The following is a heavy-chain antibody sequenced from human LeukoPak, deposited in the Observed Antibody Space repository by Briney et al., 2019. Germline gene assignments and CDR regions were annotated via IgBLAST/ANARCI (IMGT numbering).Heavy chain of an antibody. V-gene: IGHV3-53*01. CDR2: IYPGGDA. CDR1: GFTISSNY. D-gene: IGHD1-14*01. Sequence: PGGSLRLSCAASGFTISSNYMCWVRQAPGKGPEWLSVIYPGGDAYYAEFVEGRFTISRDNSKNTLYLQMNNLRAEDTAVYFCAWGNQWGQGTLVTVSS. CDR3: AWGNQ. J-gene: IGHJ4*02.